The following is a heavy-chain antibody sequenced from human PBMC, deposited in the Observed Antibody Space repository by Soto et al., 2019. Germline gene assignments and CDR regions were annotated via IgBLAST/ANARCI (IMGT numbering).Heavy chain of an antibody. Sequence: ASVKVSCKASGGTFSSYAITWVRQAPGQGLEWMGGIIPIFGTANYAQKFQGRVTITADESTSTAYMELSSLRSEDTAVYYCARAEQGRYYYGSGSMAYYYYGMDVWGQGTTVTVSS. D-gene: IGHD3-10*01. J-gene: IGHJ6*02. V-gene: IGHV1-69*13. CDR2: IIPIFGTA. CDR3: ARAEQGRYYYGSGSMAYYYYGMDV. CDR1: GGTFSSYA.